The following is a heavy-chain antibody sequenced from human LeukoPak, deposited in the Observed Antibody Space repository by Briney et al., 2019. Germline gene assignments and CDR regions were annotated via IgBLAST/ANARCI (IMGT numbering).Heavy chain of an antibody. D-gene: IGHD3-9*01. J-gene: IGHJ4*02. CDR1: GGSISSSSYY. CDR2: IYYSGST. V-gene: IGHV4-39*07. Sequence: SETLSLTCTVSGGSISSSSYYWGWIRQPPGKGLEWIGSIYYSGSTYYNPSLKSRVTISVDTSRNQFSLKLSSVTAADTAVYYCARARYYDILTGPPHFDYWGQGTLVTVSS. CDR3: ARARYYDILTGPPHFDY.